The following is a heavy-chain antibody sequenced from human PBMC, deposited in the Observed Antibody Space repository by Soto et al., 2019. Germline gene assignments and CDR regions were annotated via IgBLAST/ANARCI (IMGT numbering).Heavy chain of an antibody. CDR3: ATNSRNSVEAFDI. CDR1: GGTFSSYS. Sequence: QVQLVQSGAEVRKPGSSVKVSCKASGGTFSSYSISWVRQAPGQGLEWMGGTFTIFGTTKYAQKFKVRVAISTDESTSTAYMELSILRSEDTAMYFCATNSRNSVEAFDIWGQGTMFTVSS. CDR2: TFTIFGTT. J-gene: IGHJ3*02. V-gene: IGHV1-69*05. D-gene: IGHD7-27*01.